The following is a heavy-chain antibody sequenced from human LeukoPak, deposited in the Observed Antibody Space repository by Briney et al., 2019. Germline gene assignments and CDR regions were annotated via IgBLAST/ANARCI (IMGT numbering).Heavy chain of an antibody. Sequence: SETLSLTCAVYGGSFSGYYWSWIRQPPGKGLEWIGEINHSGSTNYNPSLKSRVTISVDTSKNQFPLKLSSVTAADTAVYYCARSPRAVAGSFDYWGQGTLVTVSS. CDR1: GGSFSGYY. CDR2: INHSGST. CDR3: ARSPRAVAGSFDY. V-gene: IGHV4-34*01. J-gene: IGHJ4*02. D-gene: IGHD6-19*01.